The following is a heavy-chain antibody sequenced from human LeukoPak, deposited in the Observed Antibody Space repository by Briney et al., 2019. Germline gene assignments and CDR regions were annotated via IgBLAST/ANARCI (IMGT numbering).Heavy chain of an antibody. Sequence: PGGSLRLSCAASGFTFSSYAMSWVRQAPGKGLEWVSAISGSGGSTYYADSVKGRFTISRDNSKNTLYLQMNSLRAEDTAVYYCAKDKVVRKGGELRATTFDYWGQGTLVAVSS. J-gene: IGHJ4*02. CDR1: GFTFSSYA. D-gene: IGHD1-26*01. CDR2: ISGSGGST. V-gene: IGHV3-23*01. CDR3: AKDKVVRKGGELRATTFDY.